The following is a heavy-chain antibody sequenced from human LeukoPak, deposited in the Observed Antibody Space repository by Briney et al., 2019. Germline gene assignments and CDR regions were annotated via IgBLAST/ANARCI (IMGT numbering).Heavy chain of an antibody. Sequence: PGGSLRLSCAASGFIFSSYAMSWVRQAPGKGLEWVSTISGSGGSTYYADSVKGRFTISRDNSKNTVYLQMNSLGAEDTAVYYCAKNPDYGGNTFLDYWGQGTLVTVSS. V-gene: IGHV3-23*01. CDR3: AKNPDYGGNTFLDY. D-gene: IGHD4-23*01. CDR1: GFIFSSYA. J-gene: IGHJ4*02. CDR2: ISGSGGST.